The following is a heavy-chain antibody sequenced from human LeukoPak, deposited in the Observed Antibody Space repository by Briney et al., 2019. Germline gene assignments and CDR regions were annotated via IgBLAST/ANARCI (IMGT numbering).Heavy chain of an antibody. J-gene: IGHJ4*02. D-gene: IGHD1-20*01. CDR1: GFTFSSYS. CDR2: ISSSSSTI. CDR3: ARGSPSLTITGVFDY. V-gene: IGHV3-48*01. Sequence: PGGSLRLSCAASGFTFSSYSMNWVRQAPGKGLEWVSYISSSSSTIYYADSVKGRFTISRDNAKNSLYLQMNSLRAEDTAVYYCARGSPSLTITGVFDYWGQGTLVTVSS.